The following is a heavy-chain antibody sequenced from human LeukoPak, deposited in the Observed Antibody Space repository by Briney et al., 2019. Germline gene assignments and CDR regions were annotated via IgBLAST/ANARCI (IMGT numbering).Heavy chain of an antibody. CDR1: GFIFSTYN. J-gene: IGHJ3*02. D-gene: IGHD2-8*02. CDR3: TRAANYWGSIGDAFDI. Sequence: GGSLRLSCAASGFIFSTYNMNWVRQAPGEGLEWVSSISSSSSYIYYADSVKGRFTISRDNAKDSLYLQMDSLRAEDTAVYYCTRAANYWGSIGDAFDIWGQGTMVTVSS. V-gene: IGHV3-21*01. CDR2: ISSSSSYI.